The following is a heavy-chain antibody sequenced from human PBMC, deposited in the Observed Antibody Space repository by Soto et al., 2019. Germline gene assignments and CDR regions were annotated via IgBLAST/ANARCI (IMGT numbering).Heavy chain of an antibody. CDR3: ARTGACNCDNSPYGR. CDR2: INSDGSNT. D-gene: IGHD3-22*01. J-gene: IGHJ4*02. V-gene: IGHV3-74*01. CDR1: GFTFSTYW. Sequence: EVQLVESGGGLVQPGGSLRLSCAASGFTFSTYWMQWVRQAPGKGLLWISRINSDGSNTNYADSVKGRFAISRDNAKNTLYLQMNSLRAEDTAVYYCARTGACNCDNSPYGRWGQGTLVTVSS.